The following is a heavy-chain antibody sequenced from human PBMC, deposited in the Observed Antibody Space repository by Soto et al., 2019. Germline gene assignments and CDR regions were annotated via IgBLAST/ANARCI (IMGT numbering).Heavy chain of an antibody. CDR1: GASISSHY. Sequence: SETLSLTCTVSGASISSHYWGWIRQPPGKGLEWIGYIYHSGSYHSGDTKYNPSLKSRVTISVDTSKSQFSLRLTSVTAADTAVYYCARLAGTYPYYSFYYYMEVWGKGTTVTVSS. D-gene: IGHD3-16*01. V-gene: IGHV4-59*08. CDR3: ARLAGTYPYYSFYYYMEV. CDR2: IYHSGSYHSGDT. J-gene: IGHJ6*03.